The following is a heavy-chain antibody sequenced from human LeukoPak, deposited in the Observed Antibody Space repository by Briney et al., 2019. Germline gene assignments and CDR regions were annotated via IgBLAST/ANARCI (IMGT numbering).Heavy chain of an antibody. CDR3: ACHRDRRMVDY. J-gene: IGHJ4*02. Sequence: ASVKVSCKASGGTFSSYAISWVRQAPGQGLEWMGGIIPIFGTANYAQKFQGRVTITADESTSTAYMELSSLRSEDTAVYYCACHRDRRMVDYWGQGTLVTVPS. D-gene: IGHD2-15*01. CDR2: IIPIFGTA. CDR1: GGTFSSYA. V-gene: IGHV1-69*13.